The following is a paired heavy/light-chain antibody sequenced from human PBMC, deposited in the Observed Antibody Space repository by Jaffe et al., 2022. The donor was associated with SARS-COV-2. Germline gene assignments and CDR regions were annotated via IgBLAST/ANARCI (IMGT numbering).Heavy chain of an antibody. CDR1: GYSTFSSQW. CDR2: IHPSDSDT. D-gene: IGHD3-10*01. CDR3: VRRAYSGSGRSDS. Sequence: EVQLVQSGAEVKKPGESLKISCKDFGYSTFSSQWIGWVRQMPGKGLEWMGIIHPSDSDTQYSPPFQGQVTISADKYISTAYLQWGSLKASDTAIYYCVRRAYSGSGRSDSWGQGTLVTVSS. V-gene: IGHV5-51*01. J-gene: IGHJ4*02.
Light chain of an antibody. CDR3: MQSPQWPWT. J-gene: IGKJ1*01. CDR2: KVS. Sequence: DVVLTQSPLSLSVTLGQPASISCRSSQGLVFGDGYTYLSWFHQKPGQSPRRLIYKVSNRDSGVPDRFSGSGSGTDFTLTISRVEAEDVGVYYCMQSPQWPWTFGQGTKVEIK. V-gene: IGKV2-30*01. CDR1: QGLVFGDGYTY.